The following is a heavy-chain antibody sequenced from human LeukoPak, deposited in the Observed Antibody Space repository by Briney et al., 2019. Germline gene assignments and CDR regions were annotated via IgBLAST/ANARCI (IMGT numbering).Heavy chain of an antibody. CDR3: ATPGRGVVVVPAASTFDY. D-gene: IGHD2-2*01. CDR1: GFTFSSYA. Sequence: GGSLRLSCAASGFTFSSYAMSWVRQAPGKGLEWVSAISGSGGSTYYADSVKGRFTISRDNSKNTLYLQMNSLRAEDTAVYYCATPGRGVVVVPAASTFDYWGQGTLVTVSS. CDR2: ISGSGGST. V-gene: IGHV3-23*01. J-gene: IGHJ4*02.